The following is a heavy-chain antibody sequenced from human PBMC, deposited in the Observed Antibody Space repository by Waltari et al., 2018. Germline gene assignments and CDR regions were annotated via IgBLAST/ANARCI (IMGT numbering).Heavy chain of an antibody. J-gene: IGHJ4*02. D-gene: IGHD6-6*01. Sequence: QVQLQESGPGLVKPSGTLFLTCAVSGDSASSRNWRSWVRQPPGKGLEWLGEIHQGVITNYNPSLTSRLTISEDKPNNHFSLTLSSVTAADTAVYFCARLGPYSSSSNWGQGTLVTVSS. CDR3: ARLGPYSSSSN. CDR1: GDSASSRNW. CDR2: IHQGVIT. V-gene: IGHV4-4*02.